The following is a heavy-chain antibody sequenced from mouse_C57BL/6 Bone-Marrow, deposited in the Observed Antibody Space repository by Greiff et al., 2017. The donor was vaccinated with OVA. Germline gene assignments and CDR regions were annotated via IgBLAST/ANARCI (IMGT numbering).Heavy chain of an antibody. V-gene: IGHV1-42*01. CDR3: ATLLRFHFDY. Sequence: VQLKQSGPELVKPGASVKISCKASGYSFTGYYMNWVKQSPEKSLEWIGEINPSTGGTTYNQKFKAKATLTVDKSSSTAYMQLKSLTSEDSAVYYCATLLRFHFDYWGQGTTLTVSS. CDR2: INPSTGGT. CDR1: GYSFTGYY. D-gene: IGHD1-1*01. J-gene: IGHJ2*01.